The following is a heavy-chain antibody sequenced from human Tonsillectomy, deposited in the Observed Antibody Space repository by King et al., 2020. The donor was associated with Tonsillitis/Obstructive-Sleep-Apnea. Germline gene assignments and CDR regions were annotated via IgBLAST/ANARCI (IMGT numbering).Heavy chain of an antibody. Sequence: VQLQGSGPGLVKPSETLSLTCTVSGGSISSYYWSWIRQPPGKGLEWIGYIYYSGSTNYNPSLKSRVTISVDTSKNQFSLKLSSVTAADTSVYYCARDMVLEAGGDAFDIWGQGTMVTVSS. V-gene: IGHV4-59*01. CDR2: IYYSGST. CDR3: ARDMVLEAGGDAFDI. CDR1: GGSISSYY. D-gene: IGHD2-8*01. J-gene: IGHJ3*02.